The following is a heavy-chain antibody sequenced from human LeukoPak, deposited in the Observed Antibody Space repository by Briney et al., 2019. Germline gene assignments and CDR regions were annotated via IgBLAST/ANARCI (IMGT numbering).Heavy chain of an antibody. Sequence: SGGSLRLSCAASGFTFSSYSMNWVRQAPGKGLEWVSSISSSSSYIYYADSVKGRFTISRDNAKNSLYLQMNSLRVGDTAVYYCARHVVAVGFDYWGQGTLVTVSS. D-gene: IGHD3-22*01. CDR2: ISSSSSYI. CDR1: GFTFSSYS. CDR3: ARHVVAVGFDY. J-gene: IGHJ4*02. V-gene: IGHV3-21*01.